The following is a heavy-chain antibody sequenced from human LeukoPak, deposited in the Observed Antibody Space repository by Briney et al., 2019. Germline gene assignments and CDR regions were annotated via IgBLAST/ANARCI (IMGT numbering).Heavy chain of an antibody. CDR1: GFTFSSYA. J-gene: IGHJ6*02. V-gene: IGHV3-23*01. D-gene: IGHD6-6*01. Sequence: GGCLRLSCAASGFTFSSYAMSWVRQAPGKGLEWVSAISGSGGSTYYADSVKGRFTISRDNSKNTLYLQMNSLRAEDTAVYYCAKGIAARLYYYYGMDVWGQGTTVTVSS. CDR3: AKGIAARLYYYYGMDV. CDR2: ISGSGGST.